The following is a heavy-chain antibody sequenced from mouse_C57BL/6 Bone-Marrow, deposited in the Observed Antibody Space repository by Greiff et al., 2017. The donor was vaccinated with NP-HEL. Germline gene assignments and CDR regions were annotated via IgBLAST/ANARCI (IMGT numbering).Heavy chain of an antibody. CDR1: GFTFNTYA. D-gene: IGHD2-5*01. V-gene: IGHV10-3*01. J-gene: IGHJ3*01. CDR3: VRDRRYSNYVAWFAY. CDR2: IRRKSSNYAT. Sequence: DVKLVESGGGLVQPKGSLKLSCAASGFTFNTYAMHWVRQAPGKGLEWVARIRRKSSNYATYYADSVKDRFTISRDDSPSMLYLQMNNLKTEDTAMYYGVRDRRYSNYVAWFAYWGQGTLVTVSA.